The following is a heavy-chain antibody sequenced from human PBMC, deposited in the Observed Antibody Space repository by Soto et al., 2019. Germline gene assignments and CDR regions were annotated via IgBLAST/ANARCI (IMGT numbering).Heavy chain of an antibody. CDR2: ISAYNGNT. CDR1: GYTFTSYG. CDR3: ASSFVLISPDDYYFDY. Sequence: QVQLVQSGAEVKKPGASVKVSCKASGYTFTSYGISWVRQAPGQGLEWMGWISAYNGNTNYAQKLQGRVTMTTDTSTSTAYMELRGLRSDDTAVYYCASSFVLISPDDYYFDYWGQGTLVTVSS. V-gene: IGHV1-18*04. J-gene: IGHJ4*02. D-gene: IGHD2-21*02.